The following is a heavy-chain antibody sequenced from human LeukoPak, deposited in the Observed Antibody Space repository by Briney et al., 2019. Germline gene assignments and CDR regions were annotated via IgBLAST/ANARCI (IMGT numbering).Heavy chain of an antibody. CDR3: TRWGRGDVDY. CDR1: GFTVSDYY. CDR2: IWYDGSNE. V-gene: IGHV3-33*08. Sequence: GGSLRLSCAVSGFTVSDYYMSWVRQAPGKGLEWVAVIWYDGSNEYYADSVKGRFTISRDNSKNTLYLQMNSLRAEDTAVYYCTRWGRGDVDYWGQGTLVTVSS. D-gene: IGHD3-10*01. J-gene: IGHJ4*02.